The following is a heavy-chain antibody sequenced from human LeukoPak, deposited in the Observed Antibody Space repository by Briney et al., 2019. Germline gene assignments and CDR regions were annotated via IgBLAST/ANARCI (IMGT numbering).Heavy chain of an antibody. Sequence: GRSLRLSCAVSGFIFHDHAMHWVRQAPGKGLEWVSGISWDSGSIGYADSVKGRFTISRDNAKNSLFLQMDSLRGDDTALYYCAKDISGSYSNVGHYYGMDVWGQGTLVTVSS. D-gene: IGHD1-26*01. J-gene: IGHJ6*02. CDR3: AKDISGSYSNVGHYYGMDV. V-gene: IGHV3-9*01. CDR1: GFIFHDHA. CDR2: ISWDSGSI.